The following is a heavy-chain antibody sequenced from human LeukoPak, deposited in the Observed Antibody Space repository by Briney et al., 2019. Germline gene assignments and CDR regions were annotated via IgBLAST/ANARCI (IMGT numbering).Heavy chain of an antibody. J-gene: IGHJ4*02. CDR2: IYTSGST. CDR1: GGSINSYY. V-gene: IGHV4-4*07. D-gene: IGHD3-10*01. CDR3: AREPMVRGDIHFDY. Sequence: KPSETLSLTCTVSGGSINSYYWSWIRQPAGKGLEWIGHIYTSGSTNYNPSLKSRVTMSVDTSKNQFSLKLSSVTAADTAVYYCAREPMVRGDIHFDYWGQGTLVTVSS.